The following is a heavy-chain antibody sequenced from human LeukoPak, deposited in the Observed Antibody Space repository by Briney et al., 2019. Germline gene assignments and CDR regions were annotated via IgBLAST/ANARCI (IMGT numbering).Heavy chain of an antibody. V-gene: IGHV4-34*01. D-gene: IGHD2-21*02. CDR3: ARALGVVTAIRTTTPWFDP. CDR2: INHGGST. CDR1: GGSFSNYY. J-gene: IGHJ5*02. Sequence: PSETLSLTCAVYGGSFSNYYWSWIRQPPGKGLEWIGEINHGGSTNYNPSLKSRVTLSVDTSKNQFSLKLSSVTAADTAVYYCARALGVVTAIRTTTPWFDPWGQGTLVTVSS.